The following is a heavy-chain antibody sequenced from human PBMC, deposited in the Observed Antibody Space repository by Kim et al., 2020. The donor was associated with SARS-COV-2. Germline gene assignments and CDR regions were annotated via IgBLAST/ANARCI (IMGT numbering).Heavy chain of an antibody. Sequence: TNYAQKFQGGVTMTRDTSTSTVDMELSSLRSEDTAVYYCTKYSGRNPFDYWGQGTLVTVSS. D-gene: IGHD1-26*01. J-gene: IGHJ4*02. V-gene: IGHV1-46*01. CDR3: TKYSGRNPFDY. CDR2: T.